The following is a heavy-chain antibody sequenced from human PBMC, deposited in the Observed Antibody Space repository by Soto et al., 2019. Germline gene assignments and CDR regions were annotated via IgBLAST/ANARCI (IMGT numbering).Heavy chain of an antibody. Sequence: PGGSLRRSCSASGFTFSSYSMHWVRQAPGKGLEYVSAISRNGGSTYYAASVKGRFTLSTDNSKNTLYLQMSSLRAEDTVVYYCVKRIPIIAAAGMIRSGLAEYFQHWGQGTL. CDR3: VKRIPIIAAAGMIRSGLAEYFQH. CDR1: GFTFSSYS. D-gene: IGHD6-13*01. V-gene: IGHV3-64D*09. J-gene: IGHJ1*01. CDR2: ISRNGGST.